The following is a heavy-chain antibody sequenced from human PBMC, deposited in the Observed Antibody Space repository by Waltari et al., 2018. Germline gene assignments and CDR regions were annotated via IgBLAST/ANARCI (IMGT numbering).Heavy chain of an antibody. CDR1: GFTFSIYW. V-gene: IGHV3-7*03. J-gene: IGHJ4*02. CDR3: ARDKIVGPTIFDS. CDR2: IRQDGSGT. Sequence: EVQLVESGGGLVQPGGSLRLPCAVSGFTFSIYWMSWVRQTPGEGWEWVANIRQDGSGTHYVGSWKGRFTISRDNSRNSLYLQMNSLRVEDTALYYCARDKIVGPTIFDSWGQGTLVTVSS. D-gene: IGHD1-26*01.